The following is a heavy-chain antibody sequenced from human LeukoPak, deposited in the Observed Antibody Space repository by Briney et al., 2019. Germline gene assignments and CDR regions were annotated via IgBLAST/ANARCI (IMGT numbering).Heavy chain of an antibody. CDR3: ARGFGRAPFDY. CDR2: INAGNGNT. D-gene: IGHD3-10*01. CDR1: GYTFTSYA. Sequence: GASVTVSCKASGYTFTSYAMHWVRQAPGQRREWMGWINAGNGNTKYSQKFQGRVTITRDTSASTAYMELSSLRSEDAAVYYCARGFGRAPFDYWGQGTLVTVSS. V-gene: IGHV1-3*01. J-gene: IGHJ4*02.